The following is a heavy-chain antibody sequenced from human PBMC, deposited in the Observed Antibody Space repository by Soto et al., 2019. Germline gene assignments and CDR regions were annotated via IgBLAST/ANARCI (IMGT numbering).Heavy chain of an antibody. V-gene: IGHV4-39*01. D-gene: IGHD6-13*01. CDR2: IYYSGST. Sequence: PSETLSLTCTVSGGSISSSSYYWGWIRQPPGKGLEWIGSIYYSGSTYYNPSLKSRVTISVDTSKNQFSLKLSSVTAADTAVYYCARLPSSRWYTRFDYWGQGTLVTVSS. CDR3: ARLPSSRWYTRFDY. J-gene: IGHJ4*02. CDR1: GGSISSSSYY.